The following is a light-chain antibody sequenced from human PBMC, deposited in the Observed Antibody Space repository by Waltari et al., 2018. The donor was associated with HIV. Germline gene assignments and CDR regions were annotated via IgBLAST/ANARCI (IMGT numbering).Light chain of an antibody. V-gene: IGLV2-8*01. Sequence: QSALTQPPSASGSPGQSVTISCTGPSSDVGGYHYVSWYQQPPGKAPKLMIYEVSKRPSGVPDRFSGSKSGNTASLTVSGLQAEDEADYYCISYTGSNNLWVFGGGTKLTVL. CDR3: ISYTGSNNLWV. J-gene: IGLJ3*02. CDR2: EVS. CDR1: SSDVGGYHY.